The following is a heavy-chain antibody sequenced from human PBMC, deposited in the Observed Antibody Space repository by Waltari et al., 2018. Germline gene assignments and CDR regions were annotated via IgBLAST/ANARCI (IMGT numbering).Heavy chain of an antibody. V-gene: IGHV1-69*12. CDR2: VIPIYGTP. CDR1: GGPFGRYA. CDR3: AKREIGYAFDT. D-gene: IGHD1-26*01. Sequence: VQLVQSGGEVKHPGSSVKVSCKASGGPFGRYAITWVRQAPGQGLEWLGGVIPIYGTPNYEAKFQGRVTLTADASTSTVYLEVRSLTSEDTAVYFCAKREIGYAFDTWGQGTMVTVSS. J-gene: IGHJ3*02.